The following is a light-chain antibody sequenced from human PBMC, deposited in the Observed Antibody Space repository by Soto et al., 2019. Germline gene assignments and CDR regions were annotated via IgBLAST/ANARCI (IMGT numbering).Light chain of an antibody. CDR2: NTN. CDR1: SCSVSSRYY. J-gene: IGLJ2*01. Sequence: QTVVTQEASLSVSPGGTVTLTGCLTSCSVSSRYYPSWYRQDPGQTPRTLIYNTNTRSSGVPDRFSGSILGNRAAPTITGAQADDESDYYCAIYMRTGFSVFGGGTKVTVL. V-gene: IGLV8-61*01. CDR3: AIYMRTGFSV.